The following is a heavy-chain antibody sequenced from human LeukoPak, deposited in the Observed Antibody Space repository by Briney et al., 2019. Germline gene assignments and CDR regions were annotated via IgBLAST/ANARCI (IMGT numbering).Heavy chain of an antibody. CDR3: ARRFRGSSTSWGY. CDR1: GGSISSSSYY. CDR2: IYYSGST. V-gene: IGHV4-39*01. J-gene: IGHJ4*02. Sequence: PSETLSLTCTVSGGSISSSSYYWGWIRQPPGKGLEWIGSIYYSGSTYYNTSLKSRVTISVDTSKNQFSLKLSSVTAADTAVYYCARRFRGSSTSWGYWGQGTLVTVSS. D-gene: IGHD2-2*01.